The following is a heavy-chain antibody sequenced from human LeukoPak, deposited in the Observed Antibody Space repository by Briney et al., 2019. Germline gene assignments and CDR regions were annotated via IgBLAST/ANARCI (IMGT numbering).Heavy chain of an antibody. CDR1: GFTFSNAW. V-gene: IGHV3-21*01. Sequence: GGSLRLSCAASGFTFSNAWMSWVRQAPGKGLEWVSSISSSSSYIYYADSVKGRFTISRDNSKNTLYLQMNSLRAEDTAVYYCAKGDGSGSYLFDYWGQGTLVTVSS. CDR3: AKGDGSGSYLFDY. CDR2: ISSSSSYI. J-gene: IGHJ4*02. D-gene: IGHD3-10*01.